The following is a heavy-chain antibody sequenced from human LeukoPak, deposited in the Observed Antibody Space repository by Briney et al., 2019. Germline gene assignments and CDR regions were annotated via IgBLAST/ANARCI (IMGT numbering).Heavy chain of an antibody. D-gene: IGHD3-22*01. J-gene: IGHJ3*02. CDR1: GYTLTELS. CDR3: ALTMITAGEGAFDI. V-gene: IGHV1-24*01. CDR2: FDPEDGET. Sequence: GASVKASCKVSGYTLTELSMHWVRQAPGKGLEWMGGFDPEDGETIYAQKFQGRVTMTEDTSTDTAYMELSSLRSEDTAVYYCALTMITAGEGAFDIWGQGTMVTVSS.